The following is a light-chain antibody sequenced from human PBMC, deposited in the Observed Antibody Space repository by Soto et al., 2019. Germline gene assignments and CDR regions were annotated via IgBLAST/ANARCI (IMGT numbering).Light chain of an antibody. V-gene: IGKV3-20*01. CDR2: GAS. CDR3: QQLRSYPST. Sequence: EIVLTQSPGTLSLSPGERATLSCRASQSVSNNYLAWYQQKPGQAPRLLIYGASTRATGIPARFSGSGSGTDFTLTISGLQPEDFAAYYCQQLRSYPSTFGGGTKVDIK. CDR1: QSVSNNY. J-gene: IGKJ4*01.